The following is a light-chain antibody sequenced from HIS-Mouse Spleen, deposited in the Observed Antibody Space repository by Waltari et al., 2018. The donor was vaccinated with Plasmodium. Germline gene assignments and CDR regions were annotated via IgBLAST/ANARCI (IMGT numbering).Light chain of an antibody. CDR2: EDS. Sequence: SYELTQPPSVSVTPGQTARITCSGDALPKKYAYWYQQKSGQAPVLVIYEDSKRPSGILVRFSGSSLGTMATLTISGAQVEEEADYYCYSTDSSGNHRVFGGGTKLTVL. V-gene: IGLV3-10*01. J-gene: IGLJ3*02. CDR1: ALPKKY. CDR3: YSTDSSGNHRV.